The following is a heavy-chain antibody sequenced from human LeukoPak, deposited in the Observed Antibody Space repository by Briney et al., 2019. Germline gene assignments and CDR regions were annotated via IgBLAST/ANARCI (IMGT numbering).Heavy chain of an antibody. Sequence: GGTLRLSCAASGFTFSSYGMSWVRQAPGKGLEWVANIKQDGTENFSVDSVKGRFTISRDNAKNSLYMQMNSLRAEDTAVYYCARGVGADWGQGTLVTVSS. CDR3: ARGVGAD. CDR1: GFTFSSYG. D-gene: IGHD3-16*01. CDR2: IKQDGTEN. V-gene: IGHV3-7*01. J-gene: IGHJ4*02.